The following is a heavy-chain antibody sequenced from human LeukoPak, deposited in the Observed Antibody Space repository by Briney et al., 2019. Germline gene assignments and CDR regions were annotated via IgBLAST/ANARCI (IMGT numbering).Heavy chain of an antibody. J-gene: IGHJ5*02. CDR2: ISGSGGST. V-gene: IGHV3-23*01. D-gene: IGHD2-15*01. CDR3: ARGADGVSSNSRGWFDP. CDR1: GFTFSSYA. Sequence: GGSLRLSCAASGFTFSSYAMSWVRQAPGKGLEWVSAISGSGGSTYYADSVKGRFTISRDNAKNSLYLQMNSLRAEDTAVYSCARGADGVSSNSRGWFDPWGQGTLVTVSS.